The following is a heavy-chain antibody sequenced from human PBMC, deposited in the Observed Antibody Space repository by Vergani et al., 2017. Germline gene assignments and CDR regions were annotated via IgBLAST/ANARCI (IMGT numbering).Heavy chain of an antibody. CDR1: GVIFSRYW. V-gene: IGHV3-7*01. CDR3: AREYSSSSGRAFDV. J-gene: IGHJ3*01. D-gene: IGHD6-6*01. Sequence: EVQLVESGGGLVQPGGSLRLSCAASGVIFSRYWMSWVRQAPGKGLEWVANIKQDGTEKYYVDSVKGRFTISRDNSKNSLFLQIISLRAEDTAVYYCAREYSSSSGRAFDVWGQGTKVIVSS. CDR2: IKQDGTEK.